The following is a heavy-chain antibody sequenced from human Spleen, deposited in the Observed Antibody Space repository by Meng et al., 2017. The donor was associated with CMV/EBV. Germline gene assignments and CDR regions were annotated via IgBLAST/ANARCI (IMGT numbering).Heavy chain of an antibody. CDR2: ISSSGKTT. V-gene: IGHV3-11*04. Sequence: GGSLRLSCAASGFTFSDYYMSWIRQAPGKGLEWISYISSSGKTTYYADSVKGRFTISRDNVRNLLYLQMNSLRAEDTAVYYCARGVYYFDYWGQGTLVTVSS. J-gene: IGHJ4*02. CDR1: GFTFSDYY. CDR3: ARGVYYFDY.